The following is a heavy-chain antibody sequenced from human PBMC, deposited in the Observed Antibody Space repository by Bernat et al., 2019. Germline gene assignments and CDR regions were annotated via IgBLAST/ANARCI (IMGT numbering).Heavy chain of an antibody. Sequence: EVQLVESGGGLVKPGGSLRLSCAASGFTFSSYSMNWVRQAPGKGLEWVSSISSSSSYIYYADSVKGRFTISRDNAKNSLYLQMNSLRAEDMAVYYCARDRWGYSGYDTNWFDPWGQGTLVTVSS. V-gene: IGHV3-21*01. CDR1: GFTFSSYS. CDR2: ISSSSSYI. CDR3: ARDRWGYSGYDTNWFDP. J-gene: IGHJ5*02. D-gene: IGHD5-12*01.